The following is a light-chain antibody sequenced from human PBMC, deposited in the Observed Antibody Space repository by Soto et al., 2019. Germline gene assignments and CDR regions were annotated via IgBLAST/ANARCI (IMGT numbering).Light chain of an antibody. CDR2: VAS. CDR1: QTIGTY. J-gene: IGKJ3*01. V-gene: IGKV1-39*01. CDR3: QPSFTTPFT. Sequence: DIQMTQSPSSLSASVGDRVTITCRASQTIGTYLNWYQQTPGKAPKLLIYVASSLQSGVPSRFSGRGSATDFTLTISSLQPEDFETYYCQPSFTTPFTLGPGTNVDIK.